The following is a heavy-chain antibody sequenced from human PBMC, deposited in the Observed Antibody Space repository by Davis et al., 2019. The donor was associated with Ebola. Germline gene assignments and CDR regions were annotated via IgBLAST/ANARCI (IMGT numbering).Heavy chain of an antibody. CDR3: ARPLLSAATQSDY. J-gene: IGHJ4*02. V-gene: IGHV5-51*01. Sequence: GESLKISCKGSGYTFLNYWIAWVRQMPGKGLEWIGIIDPDDSDTRYSPSFQGQVTIAADKSSSTAYLQWSSLKASDTAMYYCARPLLSAATQSDYWGQGTLVTVSS. CDR1: GYTFLNYW. D-gene: IGHD2-15*01. CDR2: IDPDDSDT.